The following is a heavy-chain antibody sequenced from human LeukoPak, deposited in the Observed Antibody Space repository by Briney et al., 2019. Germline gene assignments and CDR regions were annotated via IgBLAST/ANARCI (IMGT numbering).Heavy chain of an antibody. Sequence: SETLSPTCTVSGGSISSYYWSWIRQPAGKGLEWIGRIYTSGSTNYNPSLKSRVTMSVDTSKNQFSLKLSSVTAADTAVYYCAREQTGQQLDYYYYMDVWGKGTTVTVSS. CDR2: IYTSGST. D-gene: IGHD6-13*01. V-gene: IGHV4-4*07. CDR1: GGSISSYY. CDR3: AREQTGQQLDYYYYMDV. J-gene: IGHJ6*03.